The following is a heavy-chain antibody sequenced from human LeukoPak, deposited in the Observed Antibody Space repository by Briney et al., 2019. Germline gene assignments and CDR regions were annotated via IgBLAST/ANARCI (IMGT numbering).Heavy chain of an antibody. CDR1: GGSISSDY. Sequence: SETLSLTCNVAGGSISSDYWSWIRQHPGKGLEWIGYIYYSGSTYYSPSLKSRVTISLDTSKNQFSLKLSSVTAADTAVYYCARRTVDEASKYYYMDVWGKGTTVTVSS. D-gene: IGHD4-23*01. CDR2: IYYSGST. CDR3: ARRTVDEASKYYYMDV. V-gene: IGHV4-59*06. J-gene: IGHJ6*03.